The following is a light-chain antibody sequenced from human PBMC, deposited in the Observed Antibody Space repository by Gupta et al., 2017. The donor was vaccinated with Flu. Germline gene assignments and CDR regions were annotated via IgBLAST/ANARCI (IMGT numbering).Light chain of an antibody. V-gene: IGKV1-39*01. Sequence: DIQMTQSPSPLSASLGVRVTITCRASQNITKFLHWYQQKPGKAPKLLMYAVSTLQSGVPSRFSGSGSGTDFTLTIRRRQPEDSATYYWQQSYSTPTFGGGTKVEI. CDR1: QNITKF. CDR2: AVS. CDR3: QQSYSTPT. J-gene: IGKJ4*01.